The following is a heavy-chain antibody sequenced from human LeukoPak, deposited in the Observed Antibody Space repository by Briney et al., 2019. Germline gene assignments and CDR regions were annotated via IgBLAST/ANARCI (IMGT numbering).Heavy chain of an antibody. D-gene: IGHD3-10*01. Sequence: SETLSLTCTVSGGSISSYYWSWIRQPPGKGLEWIGCIYYSGSTNYNPSLKSRVTISVDTSKNQFSLKLSSVTAADTAVYYCAREMVRGVHYAFDIWGQGTMVTVSS. CDR3: AREMVRGVHYAFDI. J-gene: IGHJ3*02. CDR1: GGSISSYY. CDR2: IYYSGST. V-gene: IGHV4-59*01.